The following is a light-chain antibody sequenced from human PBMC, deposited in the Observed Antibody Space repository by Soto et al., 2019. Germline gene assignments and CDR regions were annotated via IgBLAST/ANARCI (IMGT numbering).Light chain of an antibody. J-gene: IGKJ3*01. Sequence: EIVLTQSPGTLSLSPGERATLSCRASQSVSSSYLAWYQQKPGQAPMLLIYVASSRATGIPDRFSGSGSGTDFTLTISRLEPEDFAVYYCQQYGSSPPFTFGPGTKVDIK. V-gene: IGKV3-20*01. CDR2: VAS. CDR1: QSVSSSY. CDR3: QQYGSSPPFT.